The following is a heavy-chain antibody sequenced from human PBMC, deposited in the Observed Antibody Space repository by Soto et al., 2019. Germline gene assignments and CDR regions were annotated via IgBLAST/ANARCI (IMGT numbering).Heavy chain of an antibody. Sequence: GGSLRLSCAASEFTFSNYWMTWVRQAPGKGLEWVANIKHDESERYYVNSVKGRFTISRDNAKNSLYLQMNSLTVEDTAVYYCARTALRPYGDYDYWGRGTLVTVSS. CDR3: ARTALRPYGDYDY. D-gene: IGHD4-17*01. CDR1: EFTFSNYW. V-gene: IGHV3-7*01. J-gene: IGHJ4*02. CDR2: IKHDESER.